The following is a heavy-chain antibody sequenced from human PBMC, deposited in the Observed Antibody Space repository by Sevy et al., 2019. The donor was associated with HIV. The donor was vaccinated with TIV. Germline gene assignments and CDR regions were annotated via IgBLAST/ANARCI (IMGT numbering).Heavy chain of an antibody. D-gene: IGHD1-26*01. J-gene: IGHJ4*02. Sequence: GGSLRLSCAASGFTFTNAWMSWVRQAPGKGLEWGGRIKSKTEAATRDFAAPVKGRFAISRDDSKNTLYLQMDSLKTEDTGVYYCTAGVGASDFDYWGQGILVTVSS. CDR2: IKSKTEAATR. CDR3: TAGVGASDFDY. CDR1: GFTFTNAW. V-gene: IGHV3-15*01.